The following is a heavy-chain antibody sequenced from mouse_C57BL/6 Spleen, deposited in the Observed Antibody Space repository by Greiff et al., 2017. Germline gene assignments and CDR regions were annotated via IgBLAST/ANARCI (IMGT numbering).Heavy chain of an antibody. D-gene: IGHD5-5*01. CDR3: ARYLPYAMDY. V-gene: IGHV1-20*01. CDR1: GYSFTGYF. J-gene: IGHJ4*01. Sequence: EVKLQESGPELVKPGDSVKISCKASGYSFTGYFMNWVMQSHGKSLEWIGRINPYNGDTFYNQKFKGKATLTVDKSSSTAHMELRSLTSEDSAVYYCARYLPYAMDYWGQGTSVTVSS. CDR2: INPYNGDT.